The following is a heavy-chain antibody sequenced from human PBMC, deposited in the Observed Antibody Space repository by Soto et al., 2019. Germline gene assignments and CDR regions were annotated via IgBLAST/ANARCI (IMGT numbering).Heavy chain of an antibody. CDR2: ISGGGGST. Sequence: EVQLLESGGGLVQPGGSLRLSCAASGFTFSSYAMSRVRQAPGKGLEWVSAISGGGGSTYYADSVKGRFTISRDNSNNTLYLQMNSLRAEYTVVYYCAKSPPDGSGSQYYPADLYFDYWGQGTMVTVSS. V-gene: IGHV3-23*01. D-gene: IGHD3-10*01. J-gene: IGHJ4*02. CDR3: AKSPPDGSGSQYYPADLYFDY. CDR1: GFTFSSYA.